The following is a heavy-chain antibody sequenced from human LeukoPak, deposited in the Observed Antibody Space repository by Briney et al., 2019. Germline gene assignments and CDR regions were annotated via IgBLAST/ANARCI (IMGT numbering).Heavy chain of an antibody. V-gene: IGHV4-39*01. CDR2: IYYSGST. D-gene: IGHD2-2*01. Sequence: SETLSLTCTVSGGSISSSSYYWGWIRQPPGKGLEWIGSIYYSGSTYYNPSLKSRVTISVDTSKNQFSLKLSSVTAADTAVYYCARQYCSSTSCDAFDIWGQGTMVTVSS. CDR3: ARQYCSSTSCDAFDI. J-gene: IGHJ3*02. CDR1: GGSISSSSYY.